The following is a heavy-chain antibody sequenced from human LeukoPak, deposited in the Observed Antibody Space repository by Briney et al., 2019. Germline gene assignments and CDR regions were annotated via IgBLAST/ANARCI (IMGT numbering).Heavy chain of an antibody. CDR3: AKDLAAVPGNKYLAY. V-gene: IGHV3-23*01. J-gene: IGHJ4*02. Sequence: PGGSLRLSCAASGFTFSTYDITWVRPAPGKGLEWVSSISCSGGSTYYADSVKGRFTTSRDNSKNTLYLQMNGLRAEDTAVYYCAKDLAAVPGNKYLAYWGQGTLVTVSS. CDR1: GFTFSTYD. D-gene: IGHD6-19*01. CDR2: ISCSGGST.